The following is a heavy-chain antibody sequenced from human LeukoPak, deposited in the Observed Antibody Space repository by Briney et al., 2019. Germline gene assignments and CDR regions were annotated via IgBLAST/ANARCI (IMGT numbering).Heavy chain of an antibody. J-gene: IGHJ4*02. CDR1: GFTFSSYA. CDR3: AKDQSSGVVTATPGVDY. V-gene: IGHV3-30*04. CDR2: ISYDGSNN. Sequence: LTGGSLRLSCAASGFTFSSYAMHWVRQAPGKGLEWVAVISYDGSNNYYTDSVKGRFTISRDNSKNTLYLQMNSLRAEDTAVYYCAKDQSSGVVTATPGVDYWGQGTLVTVSS. D-gene: IGHD2-15*01.